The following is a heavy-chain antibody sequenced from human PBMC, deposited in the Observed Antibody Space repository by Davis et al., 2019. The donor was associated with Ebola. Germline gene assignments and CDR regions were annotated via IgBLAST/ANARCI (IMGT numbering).Heavy chain of an antibody. D-gene: IGHD3-22*01. V-gene: IGHV4-30-4*01. CDR3: ARVNDSSGYYYFDY. J-gene: IGHJ4*02. CDR1: GGSISSGDYY. CDR2: IYYSGST. Sequence: PSETLSLTCTVSGGSISSGDYYWSWIRQPPGKGLEWIGYIYYSGSTYYNPSLKSRVPISVDTSKNQFSRKLSSVTAADTAVYYCARVNDSSGYYYFDYWGQGTLVTVSS.